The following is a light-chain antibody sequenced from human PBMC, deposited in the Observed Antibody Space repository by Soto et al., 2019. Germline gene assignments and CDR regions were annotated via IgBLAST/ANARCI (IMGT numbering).Light chain of an antibody. J-gene: IGKJ4*01. CDR2: AAS. CDR1: QGISSY. Sequence: DIQLTQFPFFLSASVGDRVIITCRASQGISSYLAWYQQKPGKAPKVLIYAASTLQSGVPSRFSGSGSGTEFTLTISSLQPEDFATYYCQQLNTYPLTFGGGTKVEIK. V-gene: IGKV1-9*01. CDR3: QQLNTYPLT.